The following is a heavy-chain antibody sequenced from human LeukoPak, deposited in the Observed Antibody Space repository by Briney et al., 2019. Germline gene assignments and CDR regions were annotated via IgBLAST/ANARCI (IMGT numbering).Heavy chain of an antibody. CDR3: ATRITYSNYVDFDY. J-gene: IGHJ4*02. CDR1: GGSISSISSNNYH. V-gene: IGHV4-39*07. D-gene: IGHD4-11*01. Sequence: SETLSLTCIVSGGSISSISSNNYHWGWIRQPPGKGLEWIGSIYYSGSTYYNPSLKSRVTISVDTSKNQLSLKLSSVTAADTAVYYCATRITYSNYVDFDYWGQGTLVTVSS. CDR2: IYYSGST.